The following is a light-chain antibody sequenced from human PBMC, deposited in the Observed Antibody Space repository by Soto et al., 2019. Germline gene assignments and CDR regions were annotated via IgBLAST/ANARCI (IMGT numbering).Light chain of an antibody. Sequence: QSVLTQPHSASGTPGQRVTISCSGSSSNIGSNTVNWYQQRPGTAPTLLIYRNNQRPSGVPDRFSGSKSGTSASLAVNGLQSEDEADYYCAAWDDSLNGPLFGGGTKLTVL. CDR1: SSNIGSNT. J-gene: IGLJ3*02. CDR2: RNN. CDR3: AAWDDSLNGPL. V-gene: IGLV1-44*01.